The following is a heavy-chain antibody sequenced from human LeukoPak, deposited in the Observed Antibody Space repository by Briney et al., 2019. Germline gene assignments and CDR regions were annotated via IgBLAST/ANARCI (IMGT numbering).Heavy chain of an antibody. D-gene: IGHD3-10*02. Sequence: QPGGSLRLSCAASGLTFSTYSFNWVRQAPGKGLEWVSYISSSGSTIYYADSVKGRFTISRDNAKNSLYLQMNSLRAEDTAVYYCAELGITMIGGVWGKGTTVTISS. CDR3: AELGITMIGGV. CDR1: GLTFSTYS. J-gene: IGHJ6*04. CDR2: ISSSGSTI. V-gene: IGHV3-48*04.